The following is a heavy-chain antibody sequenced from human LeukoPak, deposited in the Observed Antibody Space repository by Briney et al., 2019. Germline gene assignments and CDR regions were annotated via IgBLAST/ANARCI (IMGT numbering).Heavy chain of an antibody. D-gene: IGHD4-11*01. J-gene: IGHJ3*02. CDR2: IHYSGNT. V-gene: IGHV4-59*12. Sequence: SETLSLTCTVSGGSISSNYWSWIRQPPGKGLEWIGYIHYSGNTKYNPSLKSRVTISVDTSKNQFSLKLSSVTAADTAVYYCARVGLPDAFDIWGQGTMVTVSS. CDR1: GGSISSNY. CDR3: ARVGLPDAFDI.